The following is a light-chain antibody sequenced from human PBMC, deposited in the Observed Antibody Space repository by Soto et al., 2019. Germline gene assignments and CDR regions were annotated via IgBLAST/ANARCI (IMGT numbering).Light chain of an antibody. CDR1: SSDVGGYNY. CDR2: EVS. Sequence: QSVLTQPASVSGSPGQSITISCTGTSSDVGGYNYVSWYQQHPGKAPKLMIYEVSNRPSGVSNRFSGSKSGNTASLTISGLQAEDDADYYCSSYTSSSTLRESPYVFGTGTKVTVL. V-gene: IGLV2-14*01. J-gene: IGLJ1*01. CDR3: SSYTSSSTLRESPYV.